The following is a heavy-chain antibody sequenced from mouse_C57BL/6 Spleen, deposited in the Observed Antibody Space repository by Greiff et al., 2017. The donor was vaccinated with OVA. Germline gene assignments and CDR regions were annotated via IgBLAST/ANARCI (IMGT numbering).Heavy chain of an antibody. D-gene: IGHD1-1*01. CDR2: INPSSGYT. V-gene: IGHV1-7*01. J-gene: IGHJ2*01. Sequence: VQLQQPGAELVKPGASVKLSCKASGYTFTSYWMHWVKQRPGQGLEWIGYINPSSGYTKYNQKFKDKATLTADKSSSTAYMQLSSLTYEDSAVYYCASDYGSSHYLDYWGQGTTLTVSS. CDR3: ASDYGSSHYLDY. CDR1: GYTFTSYW.